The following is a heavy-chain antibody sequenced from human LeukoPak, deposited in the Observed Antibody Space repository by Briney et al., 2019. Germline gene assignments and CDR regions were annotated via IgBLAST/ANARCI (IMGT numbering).Heavy chain of an antibody. CDR2: INPNSGGT. V-gene: IGHV1-2*02. CDR3: ARTHYDSSGYYNPSDAFDI. CDR1: GYTFTAYY. Sequence: ASVKVSCKASGYTFTAYYMHWVRQAPGQGLEWMGWINPNSGGTNYAQKFQGRVTMTRDTSISTAYMELSRLRSDDTAVYYCARTHYDSSGYYNPSDAFDIWGQGTMVTVSS. D-gene: IGHD3-22*01. J-gene: IGHJ3*02.